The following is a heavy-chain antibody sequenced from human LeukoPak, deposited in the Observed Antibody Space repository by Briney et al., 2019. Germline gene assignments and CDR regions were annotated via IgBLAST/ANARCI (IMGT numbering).Heavy chain of an antibody. Sequence: ASVKVSCKASGYTFTTYGINWVRQAPGQGLEWMGWTSANNGNSNYAQKLQGRLTMTTDTSTSTAYMELRSLRSDDTAVYYCARLRRGSYLPPLYYFDYWGQGTLVTVSS. V-gene: IGHV1-18*01. CDR3: ARLRRGSYLPPLYYFDY. CDR2: TSANNGNS. D-gene: IGHD1-26*01. CDR1: GYTFTTYG. J-gene: IGHJ4*02.